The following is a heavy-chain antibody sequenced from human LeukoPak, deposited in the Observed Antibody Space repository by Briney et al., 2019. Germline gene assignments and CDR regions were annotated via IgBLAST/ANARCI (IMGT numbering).Heavy chain of an antibody. V-gene: IGHV5-51*01. J-gene: IGHJ3*02. CDR1: GYIFNNYW. Sequence: GESLKISCKGSGYIFNNYWIGWVRQMPGKGLEWMGIIYPGDSDARYSPSFRGQVTISADKSITIAYLQWSSLKASDTAMYYCVRQWGYCGGDCYSGGPFDIWGQGTMVTVSS. CDR2: IYPGDSDA. CDR3: VRQWGYCGGDCYSGGPFDI. D-gene: IGHD2-21*02.